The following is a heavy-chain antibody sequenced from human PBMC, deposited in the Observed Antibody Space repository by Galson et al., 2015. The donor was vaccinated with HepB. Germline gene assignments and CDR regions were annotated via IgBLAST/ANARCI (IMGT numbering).Heavy chain of an antibody. CDR1: GFTFSSYQ. J-gene: IGHJ6*02. D-gene: IGHD2-15*01. CDR3: ASSGGGGGTLYYYYGMDV. Sequence: SLRLSCAASGFTFSSYQMHWVRQAPGKGLVWVSRINNDGSSTSYADSVKGRLTISRDSAKNTLYLQMNSLRVEDTAVYYCASSGGGGGTLYYYYGMDVWGLGTTVTVSS. CDR2: INNDGSST. V-gene: IGHV3-74*01.